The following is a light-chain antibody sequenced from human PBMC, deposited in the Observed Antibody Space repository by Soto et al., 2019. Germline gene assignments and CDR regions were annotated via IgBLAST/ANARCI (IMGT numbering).Light chain of an antibody. V-gene: IGKV3D-15*01. CDR2: DAS. CDR3: QQYIPCPLP. Sequence: EMVVTQSPATLSVSPGERVTLSCRTSQDVSSKLAWYQQKPGQPPSLLIYDASTRATGTPARFSGSGSGTDLPPAARTLKSEVYALYFCQQYIPCPLPSGGGPRWRLN. J-gene: IGKJ4*01. CDR1: QDVSSK.